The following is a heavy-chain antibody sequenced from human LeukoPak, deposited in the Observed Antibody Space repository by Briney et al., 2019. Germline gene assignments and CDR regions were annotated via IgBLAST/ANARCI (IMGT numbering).Heavy chain of an antibody. V-gene: IGHV4-38-2*02. Sequence: TPSETLSLTCTVSGYSISSGYYWGWIRQPPGKGPEWIGSIYHSGSTYYNPSLKSRVTISLDTSKFQFSLRLNSVTAADTAVYYCARADPNASGYFYRFNWFDPWGQGTLVTVSS. CDR1: GYSISSGYY. J-gene: IGHJ5*02. CDR2: IYHSGST. D-gene: IGHD3-10*01. CDR3: ARADPNASGYFYRFNWFDP.